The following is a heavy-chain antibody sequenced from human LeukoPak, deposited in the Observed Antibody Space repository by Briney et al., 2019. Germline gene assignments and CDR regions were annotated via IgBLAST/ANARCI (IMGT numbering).Heavy chain of an antibody. CDR1: GFTFSSYW. J-gene: IGHJ4*02. D-gene: IGHD3-9*01. CDR3: ARGRSLRYFDWLLSENGGGYFDY. CDR2: IKQDGSEK. V-gene: IGHV3-7*03. Sequence: GGSLRLSCAASGFTFSSYWMSWVRQAPGKGLEWVANIKQDGSEKYYVDSVKGRFTISRDNAKNSLYLQMNSLRAEDTALYYCARGRSLRYFDWLLSENGGGYFDYWGQGTLVTVSS.